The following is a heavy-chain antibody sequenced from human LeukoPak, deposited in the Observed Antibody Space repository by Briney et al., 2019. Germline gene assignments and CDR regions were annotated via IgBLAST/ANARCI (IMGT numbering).Heavy chain of an antibody. CDR1: GYTFTSYA. V-gene: IGHV1-3*01. CDR2: INAGNGNT. CDR3: ARGPPAGPPDY. Sequence: ASVKVSCKASGYTFTSYAMHWVRQAPGQRLERMGWINAGNGNTKYSQKFQGRVTITRDTSASTAYMELSSLRSEDTAVYYCARGPPAGPPDYWGQGTLVTVSS. D-gene: IGHD2-15*01. J-gene: IGHJ4*01.